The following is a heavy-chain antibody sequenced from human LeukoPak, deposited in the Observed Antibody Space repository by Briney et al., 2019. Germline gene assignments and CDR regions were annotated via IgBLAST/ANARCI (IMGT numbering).Heavy chain of an antibody. D-gene: IGHD2-15*01. J-gene: IGHJ2*01. Sequence: SETLSLTCTVSGCSISSYYWSWIRQPPGKGLDWIGYIYYSGRTNYNPSLKSRVTISVDTSKNQFSLKLSSVTAADTAVYYCARGYCSGGTCYGYFDLWGRGTLVTVSS. CDR1: GCSISSYY. CDR3: ARGYCSGGTCYGYFDL. V-gene: IGHV4-59*08. CDR2: IYYSGRT.